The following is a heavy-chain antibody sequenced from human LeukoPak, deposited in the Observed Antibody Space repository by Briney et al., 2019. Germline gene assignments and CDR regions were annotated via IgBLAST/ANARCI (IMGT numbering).Heavy chain of an antibody. J-gene: IGHJ4*02. Sequence: PSETLSLTCAVYGGSFSGYYWSWIRQPPGKGLEWIGEINHSGSTNYNPSLKSRVTISVGTSKNQFSLKLSSVTAADTAVYYCARGASIWSGYYTALSYFDYWGQGTLVTVSS. V-gene: IGHV4-34*01. D-gene: IGHD3-3*01. CDR1: GGSFSGYY. CDR2: INHSGST. CDR3: ARGASIWSGYYTALSYFDY.